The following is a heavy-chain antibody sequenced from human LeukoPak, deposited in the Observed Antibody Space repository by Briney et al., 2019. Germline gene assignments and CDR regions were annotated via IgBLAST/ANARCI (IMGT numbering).Heavy chain of an antibody. D-gene: IGHD1-26*01. V-gene: IGHV2-70*04. CDR1: GFSLSTSGMR. J-gene: IGHJ3*02. CDR3: ARTNLLGAMDAFDI. CDR2: IDWDDDK. Sequence: SGPTLVNPTQTLTLTCTFSGFSLSTSGMRVSWIRQPPGKALEWLARIDWDDDKFYSTSLKTRLTISKDTSKNQVVLTMTNMDPVDIATYYCARTNLLGAMDAFDIWGQGTMVTVSS.